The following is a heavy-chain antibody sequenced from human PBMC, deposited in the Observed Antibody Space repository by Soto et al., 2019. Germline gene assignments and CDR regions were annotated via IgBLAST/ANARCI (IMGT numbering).Heavy chain of an antibody. Sequence: SDTLSLTCADSGGSISSGGYSWSWIRQPPGKGLEWIGYIYHSGSTYYNSSLKSRVTISVDRSKNQFSLKLSSVTAADTAVYYCARVPTPWGQGTLVTVS. D-gene: IGHD2-2*01. V-gene: IGHV4-30-2*01. CDR1: GGSISSGGYS. CDR3: ARVPTP. J-gene: IGHJ5*02. CDR2: IYHSGST.